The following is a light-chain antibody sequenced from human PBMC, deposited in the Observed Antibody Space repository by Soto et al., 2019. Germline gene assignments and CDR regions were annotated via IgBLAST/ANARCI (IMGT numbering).Light chain of an antibody. CDR3: CSYAGSPTFPWI. V-gene: IGLV1-44*01. J-gene: IGLJ3*02. CDR1: TSNIGNNP. CDR2: DND. Sequence: QSVLTQSPSVSGTPGQRVTMSCSGSTSNIGNNPVNWYQQSPGTAPKLLMYDNDQRPSGVADRFSGSKSGTSASLAISGLQSEDETEYYCCSYAGSPTFPWIFGGGTKVTV.